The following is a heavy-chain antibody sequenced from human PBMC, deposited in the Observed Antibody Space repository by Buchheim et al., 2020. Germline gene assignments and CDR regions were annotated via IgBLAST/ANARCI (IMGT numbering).Heavy chain of an antibody. Sequence: QVQLVESGGGVVQPGRSLRLSCAASGFTFSSYALHWVRQAPGKGLEWVAVISYDGSNKYYADSVKGRFTISRDNSKNTLYLKKNSLRAEETAVYYCARVGRGYSYVIYYFDYWGQGTL. CDR2: ISYDGSNK. V-gene: IGHV3-30*01. CDR1: GFTFSSYA. D-gene: IGHD5-18*01. J-gene: IGHJ4*02. CDR3: ARVGRGYSYVIYYFDY.